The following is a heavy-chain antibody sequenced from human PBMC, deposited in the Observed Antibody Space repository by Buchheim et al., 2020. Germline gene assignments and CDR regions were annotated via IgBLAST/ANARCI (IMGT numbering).Heavy chain of an antibody. D-gene: IGHD4-17*01. J-gene: IGHJ6*02. CDR3: AKLSDYGDYEGVNYYYGMDV. V-gene: IGHV3-30*18. Sequence: QVQLVESGGGVVQPGRPLRLSCAASGFTFSRFAMHWVRQAPGKGLEWVAAISYDGSYKYYADSVEGRFSISRDNSKNTVVLQMNSLRAEDTAVYYCAKLSDYGDYEGVNYYYGMDVWGQGT. CDR1: GFTFSRFA. CDR2: ISYDGSYK.